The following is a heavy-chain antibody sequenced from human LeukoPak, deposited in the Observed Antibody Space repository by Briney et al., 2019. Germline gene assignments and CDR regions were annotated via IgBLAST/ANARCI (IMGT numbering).Heavy chain of an antibody. J-gene: IGHJ4*02. Sequence: GGSLRLSCAASGFTFSSYWMHWVRQAPGKGLVWVSRINSDGSSTSYADSVKGRFTISRDNAKNTLYLQMNSLITEQTTVYYSTRVNRLWGGTGSYFDYWGQGTLVTVSS. CDR2: INSDGSST. CDR1: GFTFSSYW. D-gene: IGHD2/OR15-2a*01. V-gene: IGHV3-74*01. CDR3: TRVNRLWGGTGSYFDY.